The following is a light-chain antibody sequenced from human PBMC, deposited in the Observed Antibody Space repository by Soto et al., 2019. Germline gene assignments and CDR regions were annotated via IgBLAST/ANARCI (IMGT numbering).Light chain of an antibody. CDR1: QSISSY. CDR3: QQSYRTPVT. V-gene: IGKV1-39*01. J-gene: IGKJ1*01. Sequence: DIQMTQSPSSLSASVGDRVTITCRASQSISSYLNWYQQKPWKAPKLLIYAASSLQSGVPSRFSGSGSGTDFTLNISSLQPGDFATYYCQQSYRTPVTFGQGTKVDIK. CDR2: AAS.